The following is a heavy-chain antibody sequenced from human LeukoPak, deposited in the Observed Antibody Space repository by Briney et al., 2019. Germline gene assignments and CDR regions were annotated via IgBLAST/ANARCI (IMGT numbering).Heavy chain of an antibody. V-gene: IGHV4-59*01. CDR2: IHYSGSA. CDR1: GGSISGYY. Sequence: SETLSLTCTVSGGSISGYYWSWIRQPPGKGLDCIGYIHYSGSANNNPSLKSRVTISVDTSKNQFSLKLSSVTAADTAVYYCARGVTGTTFDYWGQGTLVTVSS. D-gene: IGHD6-19*01. CDR3: ARGVTGTTFDY. J-gene: IGHJ4*02.